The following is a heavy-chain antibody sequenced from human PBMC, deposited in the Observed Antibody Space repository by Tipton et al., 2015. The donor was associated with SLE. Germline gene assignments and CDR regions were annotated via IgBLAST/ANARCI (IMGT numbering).Heavy chain of an antibody. CDR3: ARPTLVGGYFDY. Sequence: PGLVKPTQTLSLTCTVSGGSVSSSSYYWGWIRQPPGKGLEWIGSIYYSGSTYYNPSLKSRVTISVDTSKNQFSLQLSSVTAADTAVYYCARPTLVGGYFDYWGQGTLVTVSS. CDR2: IYYSGST. V-gene: IGHV4-39*01. CDR1: GGSVSSSSYY. J-gene: IGHJ4*02. D-gene: IGHD1-26*01.